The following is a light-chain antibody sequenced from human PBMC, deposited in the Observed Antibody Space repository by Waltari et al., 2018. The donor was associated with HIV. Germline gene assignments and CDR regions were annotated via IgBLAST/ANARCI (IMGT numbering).Light chain of an antibody. Sequence: QAALTQPPSASGTPGQRVTISCSGGSANIGRNSVSWFQQVPGPAPNTLITKDNQRPSGVPDRFSASKSGTSASLAISGLRSEDEADYYCAAWDVSLRGLVFGGGTKLTVL. V-gene: IGLV1-47*01. CDR1: SANIGRNS. CDR3: AAWDVSLRGLV. J-gene: IGLJ2*01. CDR2: KDN.